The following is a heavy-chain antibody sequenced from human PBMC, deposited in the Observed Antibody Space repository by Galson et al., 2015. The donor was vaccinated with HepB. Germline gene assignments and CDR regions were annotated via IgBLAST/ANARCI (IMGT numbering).Heavy chain of an antibody. Sequence: SLRLSCAASGFTFSSYGMHWVRQAPGKGLEWVAVISYDGSNKYYADSVKGRFTISRDNSKNTLYLQMNSLRDEDTAVYYCASRAPCRGGSCYTLYYGMDVWGQGTTVTVSS. J-gene: IGHJ6*02. CDR2: ISYDGSNK. CDR1: GFTFSSYG. CDR3: ASRAPCRGGSCYTLYYGMDV. D-gene: IGHD2-15*01. V-gene: IGHV3-30*03.